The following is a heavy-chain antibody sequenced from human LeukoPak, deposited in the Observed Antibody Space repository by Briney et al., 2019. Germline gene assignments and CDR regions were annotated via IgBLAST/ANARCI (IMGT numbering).Heavy chain of an antibody. CDR3: ARDPSGSYWGFDY. V-gene: IGHV3-48*03. D-gene: IGHD1-26*01. Sequence: PGGSLRLSCAASGFTFSSYEMNWVRQAPGKGLEWVSYISSSGSTIYYADSVKGRFTISRDNAKNSLYLQMNSLRAEDTAVYYCARDPSGSYWGFDYWGQGTLVTVSS. CDR2: ISSSGSTI. J-gene: IGHJ4*02. CDR1: GFTFSSYE.